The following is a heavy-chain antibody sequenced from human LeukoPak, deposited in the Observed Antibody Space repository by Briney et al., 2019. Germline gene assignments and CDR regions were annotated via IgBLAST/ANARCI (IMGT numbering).Heavy chain of an antibody. CDR3: ARGRSYYDSHLDY. Sequence: PETLSLTCAVSGYSISSGYYWGWIRQPPGKGLEWIGSIYHSGSTYYNPSLKSRVTISVDTSKNQFSLKLSSVTAADTAVYYCARGRSYYDSHLDYWGQGTLVTVSS. J-gene: IGHJ4*02. CDR1: GYSISSGYY. V-gene: IGHV4-38-2*01. D-gene: IGHD3-22*01. CDR2: IYHSGST.